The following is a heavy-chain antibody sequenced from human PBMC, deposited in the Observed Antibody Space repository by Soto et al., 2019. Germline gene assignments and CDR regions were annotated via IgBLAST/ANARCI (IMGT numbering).Heavy chain of an antibody. Sequence: SETLSLTCTVSGGSISSSSYYWGWIRQPPGKGLEWIGSIYYSGSTYYNPSLKSRVTISVDTSKNQFSLKLSSVTAADTAVYYCASRYSSSWYGYYYCGMDVWGQGTTVTVSS. D-gene: IGHD6-13*01. J-gene: IGHJ6*02. CDR2: IYYSGST. CDR3: ASRYSSSWYGYYYCGMDV. CDR1: GGSISSSSYY. V-gene: IGHV4-39*01.